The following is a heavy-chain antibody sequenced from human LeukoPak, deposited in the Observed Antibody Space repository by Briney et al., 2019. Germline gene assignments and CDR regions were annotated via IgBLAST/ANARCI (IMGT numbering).Heavy chain of an antibody. D-gene: IGHD6-13*01. J-gene: IGHJ4*02. CDR1: GFTFSSYA. V-gene: IGHV3-66*01. Sequence: PGGSLRLSCSASGFTFSSYAMHWVSQAPGKGLEWVSIISSAGTTYYADSVKGRFTISRDNSKNTVYLQVNSLRDEDTAVYYCARDLEAANTYYFDYWGQGTMVTVSS. CDR3: ARDLEAANTYYFDY. CDR2: ISSAGTT.